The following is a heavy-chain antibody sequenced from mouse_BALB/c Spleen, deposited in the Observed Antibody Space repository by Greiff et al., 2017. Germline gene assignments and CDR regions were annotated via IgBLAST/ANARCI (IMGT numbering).Heavy chain of an antibody. CDR1: GFTFNTYA. J-gene: IGHJ4*01. V-gene: IGHV10-1*02. CDR3: VLTTAYYAMDY. CDR2: IRSKSNNYAT. Sequence: EVQVVESGGGLVQPKGSLKLSCAASGFTFNTYAMNWVRQAPGKGLEWVARIRSKSNNYATYYADSVKDRFTISRDDSQSMLYLQMNNLKTEDTAMYYCVLTTAYYAMDYWGQGTSVTVSS. D-gene: IGHD1-2*01.